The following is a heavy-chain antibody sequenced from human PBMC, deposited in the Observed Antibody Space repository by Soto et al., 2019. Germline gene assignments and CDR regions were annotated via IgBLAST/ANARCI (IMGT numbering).Heavy chain of an antibody. D-gene: IGHD5-18*01. CDR3: ARGLNGYLDYFDY. CDR2: INAGNGNT. Sequence: QVQLVQSGAEVKKPGASVKVSCKASGYTFTSYAMHWVRQAPGQRLEWMGWINAGNGNTKYSQKFQGRVTITRDTSARRAYMELSSLRSDDTAVYYCARGLNGYLDYFDYWGQGTLVTVPS. CDR1: GYTFTSYA. J-gene: IGHJ4*02. V-gene: IGHV1-3*01.